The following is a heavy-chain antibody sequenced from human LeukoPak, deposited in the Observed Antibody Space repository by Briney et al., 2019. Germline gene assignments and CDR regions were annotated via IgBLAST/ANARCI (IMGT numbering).Heavy chain of an antibody. CDR1: RGSIISYY. V-gene: IGHV4-59*01. D-gene: IGHD6-19*01. Sequence: PSETLSLTCTVSRGSIISYYWSWIRQSPGKGLEWIGYVFHTGSTNYNPSLRSRVTMSVDTSRSQFSLEVRSVTAADTGVYSCARGNIAVAGPGVFYYYGMDVWGQGTTVTVSS. CDR2: VFHTGST. J-gene: IGHJ6*02. CDR3: ARGNIAVAGPGVFYYYGMDV.